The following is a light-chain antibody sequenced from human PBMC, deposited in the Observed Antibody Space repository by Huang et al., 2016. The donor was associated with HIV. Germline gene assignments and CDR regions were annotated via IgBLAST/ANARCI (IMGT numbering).Light chain of an antibody. CDR1: QSLVYSDGNTY. Sequence: DVVLTQSPLSLPVTLGQPASIYCSSNQSLVYSDGNTYLSWFQQRPGQSPRRLIYKVSNRDSGVPDRFSGSGSGTDFTLKISRVEAEDVGVYYCMQGTHWPYTFGQGTKLEIK. CDR3: MQGTHWPYT. V-gene: IGKV2-30*01. CDR2: KVS. J-gene: IGKJ2*01.